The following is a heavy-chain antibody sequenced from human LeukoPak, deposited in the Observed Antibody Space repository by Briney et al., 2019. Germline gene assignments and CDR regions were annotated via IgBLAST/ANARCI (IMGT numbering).Heavy chain of an antibody. D-gene: IGHD3-16*01. V-gene: IGHV1-2*04. Sequence: ASVKVSCKASGYTFTGYYMHWVRQTPGQGLEWMGWINPNSGGTNYAQKFQGWVTMTRDTSISTAYMELSRLRSDDTAVYYCARSNRGLRYVYGMDVWGQGTTVTVSS. CDR2: INPNSGGT. J-gene: IGHJ6*02. CDR3: ARSNRGLRYVYGMDV. CDR1: GYTFTGYY.